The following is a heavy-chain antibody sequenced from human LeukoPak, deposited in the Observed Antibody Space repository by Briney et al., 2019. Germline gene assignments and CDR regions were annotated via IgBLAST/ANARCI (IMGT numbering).Heavy chain of an antibody. CDR2: IYSDNT. D-gene: IGHD2-15*01. CDR1: GFTVSSNS. J-gene: IGHJ4*02. CDR3: AKGVGYCSGGSCQQFDY. V-gene: IGHV3-53*01. Sequence: GGSLRLSCTVSGFTVSSNSMSWVRQAPGKGLEWVSFIYSDNTHYSDSVKGRFTISRDNSKNTLYLQMNSLRAEDTAVYYCAKGVGYCSGGSCQQFDYWGQGTLVTVSS.